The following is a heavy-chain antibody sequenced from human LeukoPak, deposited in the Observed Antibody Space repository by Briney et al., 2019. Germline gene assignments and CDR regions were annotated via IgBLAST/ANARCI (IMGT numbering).Heavy chain of an antibody. Sequence: SVKVSCKASGGTFSSYAISWVRQAPGQGLEWMGGIIPIFGTATYAQKFQGRVTITADESRSTAYMELSSLRSEDTAVYYCASATGTTRYYYYYMDVWGKGTTVTISS. V-gene: IGHV1-69*01. J-gene: IGHJ6*03. CDR2: IIPIFGTA. CDR3: ASATGTTRYYYYYMDV. D-gene: IGHD1-1*01. CDR1: GGTFSSYA.